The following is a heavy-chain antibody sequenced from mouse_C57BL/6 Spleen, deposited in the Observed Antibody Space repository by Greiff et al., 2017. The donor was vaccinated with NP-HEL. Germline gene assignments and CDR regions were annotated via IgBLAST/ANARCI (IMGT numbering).Heavy chain of an antibody. CDR3: ARDPFITTVVAQYYYAMDY. J-gene: IGHJ4*01. V-gene: IGHV5-17*01. D-gene: IGHD1-1*01. CDR2: ISSGSSTI. CDR1: GFTFSDYG. Sequence: EVQLVESGGGLVKPGGSLKLSCAASGFTFSDYGMHWVRQAPEKGLEWVAYISSGSSTIYYADTVKGRFTISRDNAKNTLFLQMTSLRSEDTAMYYCARDPFITTVVAQYYYAMDYWGQGTSVTVSS.